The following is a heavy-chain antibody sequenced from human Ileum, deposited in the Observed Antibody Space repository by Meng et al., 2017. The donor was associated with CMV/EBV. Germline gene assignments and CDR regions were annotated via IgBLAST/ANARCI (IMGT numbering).Heavy chain of an antibody. CDR1: GASISSGDYY. CDR3: ARFRIAALGNLFDP. CDR2: IFFSGNT. Sequence: VPLAASVPGLVKPSHTLSLICTVSGASISSGDYYWSWIRQPPGKGLEWIGYIFFSGNTYYNPSLNNRVIISIDTPRNQFSLKVDSVTAADTAVYYCARFRIAALGNLFDPWGHGTLVTVSS. J-gene: IGHJ5*02. V-gene: IGHV4-30-4*08. D-gene: IGHD6-13*01.